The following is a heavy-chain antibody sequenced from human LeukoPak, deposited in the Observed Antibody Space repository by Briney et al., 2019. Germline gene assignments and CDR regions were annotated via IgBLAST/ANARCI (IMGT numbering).Heavy chain of an antibody. J-gene: IGHJ4*02. CDR1: GVTLGSYW. CDR3: ATTFGGSIVQY. V-gene: IGHV3-7*01. CDR2: IKPDGSDK. D-gene: IGHD3-16*02. Sequence: PGGSLRLSCVVSGVTLGSYWMSWVRQAPGKGLEWVATIKPDGSDKNYVDSVTGRFTVSRDNPKTSLYLQMNSLRAEDTAVYYCATTFGGSIVQYWGQGILVTVSS.